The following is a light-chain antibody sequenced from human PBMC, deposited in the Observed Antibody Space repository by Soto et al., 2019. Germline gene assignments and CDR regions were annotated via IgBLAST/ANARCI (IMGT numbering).Light chain of an antibody. V-gene: IGKV3D-15*03. CDR2: GAF. CDR3: HQRQSWPRT. CDR1: QSVGST. Sequence: EIVMTQSPATLSVSPGQRATLSCRASQSVGSTLAWYQQKPGQAPRLLIYGAFIRATGTPARFSGSGSGTEFTLTISDVEPEDFAVYYCHQRQSWPRTFGQGTKVDIK. J-gene: IGKJ1*01.